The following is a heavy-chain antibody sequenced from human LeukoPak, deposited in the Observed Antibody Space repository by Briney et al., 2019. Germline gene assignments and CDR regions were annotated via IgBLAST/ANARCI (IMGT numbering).Heavy chain of an antibody. J-gene: IGHJ2*01. Sequence: PSETLSLTCTVSGGSISSYYWSWIRQPPGKGREWIGYIYYSGSTNYNPSLKSRVTILVDTSKNQFSLKLSSVTAAETAVYYCARAKRGYTYGSQKSNWYLDLWGRGTLVTVSS. CDR1: GGSISSYY. CDR3: ARAKRGYTYGSQKSNWYLDL. D-gene: IGHD5-18*01. CDR2: IYYSGST. V-gene: IGHV4-59*01.